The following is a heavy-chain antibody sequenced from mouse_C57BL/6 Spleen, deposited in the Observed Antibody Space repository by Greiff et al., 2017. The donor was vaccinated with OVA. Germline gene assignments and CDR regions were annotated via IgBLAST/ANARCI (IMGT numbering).Heavy chain of an antibody. J-gene: IGHJ2*01. CDR3: ASYGNFDY. CDR2: IYPGDGDT. V-gene: IGHV1-82*01. D-gene: IGHD2-1*01. Sequence: LVEPGASVKISCKASGYAFSSSWMNWVKQRPGKGLEWIGRIYPGDGDTNYNGKFKGKATLTADKSSSTAYMQLSSLTSEDSAVYFCASYGNFDYWGQGTTLTVSS. CDR1: GYAFSSSW.